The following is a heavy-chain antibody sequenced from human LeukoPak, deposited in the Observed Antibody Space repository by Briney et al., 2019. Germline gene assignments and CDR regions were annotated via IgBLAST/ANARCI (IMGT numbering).Heavy chain of an antibody. D-gene: IGHD6-25*01. CDR1: GGTLDNFG. Sequence: VASVKVASKASGGTLDNFGISWVRQAPGQGLEWMGGIIPVFQKPMDAQKLEGGVAISTDESTSTDYMDLSSLRSEHTAVYYCARGGVATAAARGVYYYYLDVWGKGTTVTVSS. CDR2: IIPVFQKP. CDR3: ARGGVATAAARGVYYYYLDV. J-gene: IGHJ6*03. V-gene: IGHV1-69*05.